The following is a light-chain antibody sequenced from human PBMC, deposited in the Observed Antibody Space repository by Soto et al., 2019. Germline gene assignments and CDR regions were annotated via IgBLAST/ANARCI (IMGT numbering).Light chain of an antibody. CDR2: GAS. V-gene: IGKV3-15*01. J-gene: IGKJ2*01. CDR1: QSVSSN. Sequence: EIVMTQSPATLSVSPGERATLSCRASQSVSSNLAWYQQKPGQAPRLLIYGASTRATGMPARFSGSGSGTEFTLTISSLQSEDSAVYYCQQYNNWPPHTSGQGTKLEI. CDR3: QQYNNWPPHT.